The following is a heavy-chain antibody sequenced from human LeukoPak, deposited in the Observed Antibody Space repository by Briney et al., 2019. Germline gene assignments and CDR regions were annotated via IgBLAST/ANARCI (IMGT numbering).Heavy chain of an antibody. CDR3: TRGRWELDY. CDR1: GFTFSIYW. J-gene: IGHJ4*02. D-gene: IGHD1-26*01. V-gene: IGHV3-74*01. CDR2: INSDGRST. Sequence: GGSLRLSCAASGFTFSIYWMHWVRQAPGKGLVWVSRINSDGRSTNYADSVKGRFTVSRGNAKNTLYLQMNSLTAEDTAVYYCTRGRWELDYWGQGTLVTVSS.